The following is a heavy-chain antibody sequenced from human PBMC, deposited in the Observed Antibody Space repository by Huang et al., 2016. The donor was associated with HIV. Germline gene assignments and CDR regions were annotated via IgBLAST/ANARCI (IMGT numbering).Heavy chain of an antibody. CDR3: AQFRTGG. V-gene: IGHV3-74*01. D-gene: IGHD1-1*01. CDR1: GCIFSSQW. CDR2: INSDGSSA. J-gene: IGHJ4*02. Sequence: EVQLVEYGGGLVQPGGSLRLSCAASGCIFSSQWRHGVRQAQGKGLVGVSRINSDGSSAVYADSGRGRFTISRDNAKNTLSLQMNSLRGEDTAVYFCAQFRTGGWGQGTLVTVSS.